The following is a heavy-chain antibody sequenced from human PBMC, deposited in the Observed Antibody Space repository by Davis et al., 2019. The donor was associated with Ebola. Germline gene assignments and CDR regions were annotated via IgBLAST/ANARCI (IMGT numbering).Heavy chain of an antibody. CDR1: AGSISSPF. V-gene: IGHV4-59*11. J-gene: IGHJ4*02. Sequence: PSETLSLTCLVSAGSISSPFWTWIRQSPGKGLEWIGYIHSSGNTNYNPSFKSRVTVSLDASKSQSSLKLSSVTAADTAVYYCARGRHLSVSPFAYWGQGILVTVSP. CDR3: ARGRHLSVSPFAY. D-gene: IGHD5/OR15-5a*01. CDR2: IHSSGNT.